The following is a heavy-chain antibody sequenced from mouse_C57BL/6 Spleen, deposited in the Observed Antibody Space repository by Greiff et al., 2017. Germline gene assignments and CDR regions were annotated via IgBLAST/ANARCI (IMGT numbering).Heavy chain of an antibody. CDR2: IYPRDGSP. V-gene: IGHV1-78*01. CDR1: GYTFTDHT. Sequence: VQLQQSDAELVKPGASVKISCKVSGYTFTDHTIHWMKQRPAQGLEWIGYIYPRDGSPKYNEKFKGKATLTADKSSSAAYMPLNSLTSEDSAVYFCARSNDSSGYRAWFAYWGQGTLVTVSA. J-gene: IGHJ3*01. CDR3: ARSNDSSGYRAWFAY. D-gene: IGHD3-2*02.